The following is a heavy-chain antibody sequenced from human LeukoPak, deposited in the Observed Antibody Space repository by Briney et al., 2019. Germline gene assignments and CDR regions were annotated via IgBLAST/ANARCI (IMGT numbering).Heavy chain of an antibody. CDR2: TSSSSSYI. CDR1: GFTFSSYS. J-gene: IGHJ5*02. CDR3: ARDGRGSYYWFDP. D-gene: IGHD1-26*01. Sequence: GGSLRLSCAASGFTFSSYSMNWVRQAPGKGLEWVSSTSSSSSYIYYADSVKGRFTISRDNAKNSLYLQMNSLRAEDTAVYYCARDGRGSYYWFDPWGQGTLVTVSS. V-gene: IGHV3-21*01.